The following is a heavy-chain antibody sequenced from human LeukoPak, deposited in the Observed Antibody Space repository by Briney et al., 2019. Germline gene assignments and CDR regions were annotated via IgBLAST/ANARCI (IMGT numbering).Heavy chain of an antibody. CDR1: GYTFTSYG. V-gene: IGHV1-18*01. D-gene: IGHD6-19*01. CDR3: ARDGRFGLVAGTAVGPLYYYYYGMDV. J-gene: IGHJ6*02. Sequence: ASVKVSCKASGYTFTSYGISWVRQAPGQGLEWMGWISAYNGNTNYAQKLQGRVTMTTDTSTSTAYMELRSLRPDDTAVYYCARDGRFGLVAGTAVGPLYYYYYGMDVWGQGTTVTVSS. CDR2: ISAYNGNT.